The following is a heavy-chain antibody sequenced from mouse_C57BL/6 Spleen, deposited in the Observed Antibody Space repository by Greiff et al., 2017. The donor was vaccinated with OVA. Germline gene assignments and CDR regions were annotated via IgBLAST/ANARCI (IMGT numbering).Heavy chain of an antibody. CDR2: IYPGSGST. D-gene: IGHD1-1*01. CDR3: ASSGTTVVATDIDY. CDR1: GYTFTSYW. Sequence: VQLQQPGAELVKPGASVKMSCKASGYTFTSYWITWVKQRPGQGLEWIGDIYPGSGSTNYNEKFKSKATLTVDTSSSTAYMQLSSLTSEDSAVYYCASSGTTVVATDIDYWGQGTSVTVSS. J-gene: IGHJ4*01. V-gene: IGHV1-55*01.